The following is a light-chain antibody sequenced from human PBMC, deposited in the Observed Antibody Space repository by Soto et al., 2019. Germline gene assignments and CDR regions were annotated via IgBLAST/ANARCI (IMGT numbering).Light chain of an antibody. J-gene: IGKJ5*01. CDR2: KAS. Sequence: DIQMPQSPSTMSASVGDSLTITRRASESISRWLAWYQQKPGKATKLLIYKASSLESGVPSRFSGSGSGTEFTLTINSLQADDFATYYCKKHNSFSITVGKGTRLEIK. V-gene: IGKV1-5*03. CDR1: ESISRW. CDR3: KKHNSFSIT.